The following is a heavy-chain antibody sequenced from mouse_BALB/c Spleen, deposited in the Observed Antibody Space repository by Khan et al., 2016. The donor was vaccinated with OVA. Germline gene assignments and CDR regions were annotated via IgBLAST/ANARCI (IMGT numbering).Heavy chain of an antibody. J-gene: IGHJ4*01. V-gene: IGHV5-6*01. CDR2: ISSGGSYT. Sequence: EVQLVESGGDLVKPGGSLKLSCAASGFTFSSYGMSWVRQTPDKRLEWVATISSGGSYTYYPDSVKGRFTISRDNAKNTLYLQMSSLKSEDTAMYYCARLDGMDYWGQGTSGTVSA. CDR3: ARLDGMDY. CDR1: GFTFSSYG.